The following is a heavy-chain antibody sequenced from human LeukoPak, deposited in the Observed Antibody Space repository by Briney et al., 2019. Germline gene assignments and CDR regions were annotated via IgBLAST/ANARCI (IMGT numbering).Heavy chain of an antibody. D-gene: IGHD6-13*01. J-gene: IGHJ4*02. CDR3: ARLFYPNLGAGTSFDS. CDR1: GYDITRYW. V-gene: IGHV5-51*01. CDR2: VYPEDSNT. Sequence: GESLKISCKLSGYDITRYWIGWVRQMPGKGLDYMGIVYPEDSNTRYSPSFQGQVTMSADKSISTAYLQWTSLKASDTAMYYCARLFYPNLGAGTSFDSWGQGTLVTVAS.